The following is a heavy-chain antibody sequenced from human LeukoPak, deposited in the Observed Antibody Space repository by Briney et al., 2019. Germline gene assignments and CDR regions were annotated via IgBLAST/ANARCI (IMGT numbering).Heavy chain of an antibody. CDR1: GFTFSSYW. Sequence: GGSLRLSCAASGFTFSSYWMHWVRQPPGKELVWVSRINSDGGSTSYADSVKGRFTISRDNAKSTRYLQRNSLRAEDTAVYYCARVGFIWFGEPDAFDIWGQGTMVTVSS. CDR2: INSDGGST. J-gene: IGHJ3*02. D-gene: IGHD3-10*01. CDR3: ARVGFIWFGEPDAFDI. V-gene: IGHV3-74*01.